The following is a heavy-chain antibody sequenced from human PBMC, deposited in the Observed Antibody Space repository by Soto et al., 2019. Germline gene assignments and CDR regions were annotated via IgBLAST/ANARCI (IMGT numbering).Heavy chain of an antibody. D-gene: IGHD3-22*01. CDR2: IYYSGST. V-gene: IGHV4-39*01. CDR1: GGSISSSSYY. J-gene: IGHJ6*02. CDR3: ARRDYDSSGYYYVSYGMDV. Sequence: SETLSLTCTVSGGSISSSSYYWGWIRQPPXKGLEWIGSIYYSGSTYYNPSLKSRVTISVDTSKNQFSLKLSSVTAADTAVYYCARRDYDSSGYYYVSYGMDVWGQGTTVTVSS.